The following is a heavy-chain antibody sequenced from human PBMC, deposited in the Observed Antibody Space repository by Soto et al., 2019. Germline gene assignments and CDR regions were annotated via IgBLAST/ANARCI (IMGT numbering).Heavy chain of an antibody. J-gene: IGHJ3*02. CDR1: GGTFSSYA. D-gene: IGHD3-22*01. Sequence: ASVKVSCKASGGTFSSYAISWVRQAPGQGLEWMGGIIPIFGTANYAQKFQGRVTITADESTSTAYMELSSLRSEDTAVYYCARAPLKDTMIVAAASAFDIWGQGTMVTVSS. CDR3: ARAPLKDTMIVAAASAFDI. V-gene: IGHV1-69*13. CDR2: IIPIFGTA.